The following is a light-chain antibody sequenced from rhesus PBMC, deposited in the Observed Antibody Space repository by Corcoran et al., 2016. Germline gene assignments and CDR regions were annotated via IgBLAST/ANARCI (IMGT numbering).Light chain of an antibody. Sequence: DIQITQSPSSLSASVGDTVTITCWASQSISNWLSWYQQKPGKAPKALIYKASSLQRGVPSRFSGSGSGTDFTLTISGLQSEDFATDYCQQYASSPIFTFGPGTKLDIK. V-gene: IGKV1-22*01. CDR3: QQYASSPIFT. CDR1: QSISNW. CDR2: KAS. J-gene: IGKJ3*01.